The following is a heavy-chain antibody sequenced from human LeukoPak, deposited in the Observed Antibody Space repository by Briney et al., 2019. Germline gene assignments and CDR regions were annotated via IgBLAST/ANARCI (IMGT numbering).Heavy chain of an antibody. CDR1: GGSISSYY. CDR2: IYYSGST. D-gene: IGHD3-22*01. V-gene: IGHV4-59*01. CDR3: ARDPRPLDYYDSRGFDP. Sequence: PSETLSLTCTVSGGSISSYYWSWIRQPPGKGLEWIGYIYYSGSTNYNPSLKSRVTISVDTSKNQFSLKLSSVTAADTAVCYCARDPRPLDYYDSRGFDPWGQGTLVTVSS. J-gene: IGHJ5*02.